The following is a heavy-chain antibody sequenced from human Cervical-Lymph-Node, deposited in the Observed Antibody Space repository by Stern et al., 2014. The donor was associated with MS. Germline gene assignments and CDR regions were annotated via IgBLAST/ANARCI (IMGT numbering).Heavy chain of an antibody. CDR2: IDWDDDK. V-gene: IGHV2-70*01. J-gene: IGHJ4*02. CDR1: GFSLSPSGMC. D-gene: IGHD5-18*01. Sequence: ESGPALVKPTQTLTLTCTFSGFSLSPSGMCVSWIRQPPGKALEWLAVIDWDDDKYYRTSLKTRLTSSKDTYKNQVVLTMTNMDPGDTATYYCARNRYGPGASFDYWGQGTLGTVSS. CDR3: ARNRYGPGASFDY.